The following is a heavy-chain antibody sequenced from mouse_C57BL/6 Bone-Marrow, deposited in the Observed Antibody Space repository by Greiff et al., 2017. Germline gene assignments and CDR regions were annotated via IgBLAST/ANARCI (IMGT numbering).Heavy chain of an antibody. CDR2: IDPEIGDT. V-gene: IGHV14-4*01. CDR3: SSFDGNYFDF. D-gene: IGHD2-3*01. Sequence: VQLKESGAELVRPGASVKLSCTASGFNIKDDYINWVKQRPEQGLEWIGWIDPEIGDTEYASKFQGKATITSDTSSNTAYLQLSSLTSEDTAVYCCSSFDGNYFDFWGQGTPLTVAS. J-gene: IGHJ2*01. CDR1: GFNIKDDY.